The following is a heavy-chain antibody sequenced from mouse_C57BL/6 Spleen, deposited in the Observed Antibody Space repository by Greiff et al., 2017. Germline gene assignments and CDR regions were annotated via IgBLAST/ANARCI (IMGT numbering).Heavy chain of an antibody. J-gene: IGHJ2*01. Sequence: EVKLVESGGDLVKPGGSLKLSCAASGFTFSSYGMSWVRQTPDKRLEWVATISSGGSYTYYPDSVKGRFTISRDNAKNTLYLQMSSLKSEDTAMYYCARRHDYSDYWGTGTTLTVSS. D-gene: IGHD2-3*01. CDR3: ARRHDYSDY. CDR1: GFTFSSYG. CDR2: ISSGGSYT. V-gene: IGHV5-6*01.